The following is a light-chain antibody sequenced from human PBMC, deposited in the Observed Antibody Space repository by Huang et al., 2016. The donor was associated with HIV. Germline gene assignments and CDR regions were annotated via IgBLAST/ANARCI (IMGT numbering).Light chain of an antibody. Sequence: DIQLTQSPSSLSASLGDRVTITCRASQTISGYLHWYQQRPGKAPPILIFGASSLHSGVPSRFSGSGSGTDFTLTVSDMQPEDFGTYYCQQSYSSPPTFGQGTKVEIK. CDR1: QTISGY. CDR2: GAS. V-gene: IGKV1-39*01. J-gene: IGKJ1*01. CDR3: QQSYSSPPT.